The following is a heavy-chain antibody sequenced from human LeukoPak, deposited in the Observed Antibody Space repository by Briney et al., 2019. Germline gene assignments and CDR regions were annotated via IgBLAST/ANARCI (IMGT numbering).Heavy chain of an antibody. J-gene: IGHJ4*02. CDR1: GFTFSSYA. V-gene: IGHV3-23*01. Sequence: GGSLRLSCAASGFTFSSYAMSWVRQAPGKGLEWVSAISGSGGSTYYADSVKGRSTISGDNSKNTLYLQMNSLRAEDTAVYYCAKDQESGYRPDYWGQGTLVTVSS. CDR2: ISGSGGST. D-gene: IGHD5-18*01. CDR3: AKDQESGYRPDY.